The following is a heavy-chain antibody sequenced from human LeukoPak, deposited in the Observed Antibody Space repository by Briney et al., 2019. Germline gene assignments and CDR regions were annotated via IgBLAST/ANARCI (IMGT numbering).Heavy chain of an antibody. D-gene: IGHD2-15*01. J-gene: IGHJ3*02. V-gene: IGHV3-74*01. CDR2: INERGSST. Sequence: GGSLRLSCAASGFTFSNSWLHWVRQAPGKGLVWVSRINERGSSTSYADSVKGRFTISRDNAKNTLYLQMNNLRADDTAVYYCARECGGSCYDAFDIWGQGTMVTVSS. CDR3: ARECGGSCYDAFDI. CDR1: GFTFSNSW.